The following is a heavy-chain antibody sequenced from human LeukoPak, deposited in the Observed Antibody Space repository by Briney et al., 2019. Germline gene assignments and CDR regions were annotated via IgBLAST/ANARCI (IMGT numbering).Heavy chain of an antibody. CDR2: IIPIFGTA. CDR1: GGTFSSYA. CDR3: ASPYYDFWSGYGY. J-gene: IGHJ4*02. Sequence: GASVKVSCKASGGTFSSYAISWVRQAPGQGLEWMGGIIPIFGTANYAQKLQGRVTITTDESTSTAYMELSSLRSEDTAVYYCASPYYDFWSGYGYWGQGTLVTVSS. D-gene: IGHD3-3*01. V-gene: IGHV1-69*05.